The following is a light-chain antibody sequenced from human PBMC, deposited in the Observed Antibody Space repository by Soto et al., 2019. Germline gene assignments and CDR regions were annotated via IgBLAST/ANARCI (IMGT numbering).Light chain of an antibody. CDR1: SSDIGGYNY. J-gene: IGLJ2*01. Sequence: QSALTQPASVSGSPGQSISISCTGTSSDIGGYNYVSWYQQHPGKAPKLMIYEVSNRPSGVSNRFSGSKSGNTASLTISGLQAEDDADYYCSSYTSSKILYVIFGGGTKVTVL. CDR3: SSYTSSKILYVI. CDR2: EVS. V-gene: IGLV2-14*01.